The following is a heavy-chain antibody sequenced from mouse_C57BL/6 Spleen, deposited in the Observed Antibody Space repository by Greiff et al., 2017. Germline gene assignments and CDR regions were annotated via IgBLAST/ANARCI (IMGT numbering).Heavy chain of an antibody. CDR1: GYTFTSYW. CDR3: ARVSATVGYFDV. D-gene: IGHD1-1*01. CDR2: IDPSDSDT. V-gene: IGHV1-52*01. Sequence: QVQLQQPGAELVRPGSSVKLSCKASGYTFTSYWMHWVKQRPIQGLEWIGNIDPSDSDTHYNQKFKDKATLTVDKSSSTAYMQLSSLTSEDSAVYYCARVSATVGYFDVWGKGTTVTVSS. J-gene: IGHJ1*03.